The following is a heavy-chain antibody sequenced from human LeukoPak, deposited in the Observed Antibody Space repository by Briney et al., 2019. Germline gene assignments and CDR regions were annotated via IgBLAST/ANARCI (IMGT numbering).Heavy chain of an antibody. CDR1: GFTFDDYG. J-gene: IGHJ5*02. Sequence: GGSLRLSCAASGFTFDDYGMSWVRQAPGKGLEWVSGINWNGGSTGYADSVKGRFTISRDNAKNSLYLQMNSLRAEDTAVYYCARDLVVVPAAIEGWFDPWGQGTLVTVSS. V-gene: IGHV3-20*04. CDR3: ARDLVVVPAAIEGWFDP. D-gene: IGHD2-2*02. CDR2: INWNGGST.